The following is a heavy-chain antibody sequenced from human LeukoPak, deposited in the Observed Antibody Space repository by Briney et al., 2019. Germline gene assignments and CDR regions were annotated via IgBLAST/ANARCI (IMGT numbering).Heavy chain of an antibody. J-gene: IGHJ5*02. CDR1: GFTFSSYE. V-gene: IGHV3-48*03. CDR3: ARDVATISNWFDP. D-gene: IGHD5-24*01. Sequence: PGGSLRLSCAASGFTFSSYEMNWVRQAPGKGLEWVSYISSSGSTIYYADSVKGRFTISRDNSKNTLYLQMNSLRAEDTAVYYCARDVATISNWFDPWGQGTLVTVSS. CDR2: ISSSGSTI.